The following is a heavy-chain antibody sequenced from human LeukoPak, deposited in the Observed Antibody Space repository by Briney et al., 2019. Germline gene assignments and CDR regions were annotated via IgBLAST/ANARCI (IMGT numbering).Heavy chain of an antibody. CDR2: IKQDGSEK. J-gene: IGHJ4*02. Sequence: GGSLRLSCAASGFTFSSYWMSWVRQAPGKGLEWVANIKQDGSEKYYVDSVKGRFTISRDNARNSLYLQMNSLRAEDTAVYYCARDGPEHYDILTGYYTLAYFDYWGQGTLVTVSS. V-gene: IGHV3-7*01. CDR3: ARDGPEHYDILTGYYTLAYFDY. CDR1: GFTFSSYW. D-gene: IGHD3-9*01.